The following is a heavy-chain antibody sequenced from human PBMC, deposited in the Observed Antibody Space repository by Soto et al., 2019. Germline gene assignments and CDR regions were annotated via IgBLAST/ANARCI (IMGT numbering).Heavy chain of an antibody. D-gene: IGHD2-2*03. J-gene: IGHJ4*02. CDR2: IYGGGNGP. CDR3: AKMEGMDPWAYSFDY. CDR1: GFTFSDFA. Sequence: EVRVLESGGGLVQPGGSLRLSCAATGFTFSDFAMSWVRQAPGKGLEWVSRIYGGGNGPHYADAVKGRVTISRDNSKNTLYLQMNSLRAEDTAVYYCAKMEGMDPWAYSFDYWGQGTLVNVSS. V-gene: IGHV3-23*01.